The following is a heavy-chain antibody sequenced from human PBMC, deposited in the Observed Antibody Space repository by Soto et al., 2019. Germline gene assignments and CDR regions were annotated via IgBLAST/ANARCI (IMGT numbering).Heavy chain of an antibody. CDR3: ARVNYDFWSGYHQFMDV. Sequence: PGGSLRLSCAASGFTFSSYWMSWVRQAPGKGLEWVANIKQDGSEKYYVDSVKGRFTISRDNAKNSLYLQMNSLRAEDTAVYYCARVNYDFWSGYHQFMDVWGKGTTVTVAS. J-gene: IGHJ6*03. CDR1: GFTFSSYW. D-gene: IGHD3-3*01. CDR2: IKQDGSEK. V-gene: IGHV3-7*01.